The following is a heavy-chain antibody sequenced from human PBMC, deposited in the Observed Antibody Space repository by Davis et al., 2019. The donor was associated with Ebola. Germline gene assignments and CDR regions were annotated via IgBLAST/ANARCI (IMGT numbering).Heavy chain of an antibody. CDR1: GFTLSSYA. V-gene: IGHV3-23*01. Sequence: GESLKISCAASGFTLSSYAMSWVRQAPGKGLEWVSTISGSGGSTYYADSVNGRFSISRDNSKNTLYLQMNSLRAEDTAIYYCAKGVVSVYGALDIWGQGTVVTVSS. D-gene: IGHD2-21*02. J-gene: IGHJ3*02. CDR3: AKGVVSVYGALDI. CDR2: ISGSGGST.